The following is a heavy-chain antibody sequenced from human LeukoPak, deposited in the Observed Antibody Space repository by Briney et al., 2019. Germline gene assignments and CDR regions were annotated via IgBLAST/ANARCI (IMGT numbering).Heavy chain of an antibody. CDR2: MNPNSGNT. D-gene: IGHD3-16*01. Sequence: ASVKVSCKASGYTFTSYDINWVRQAPGQGLEWMGWMNPNSGNTGYAQKFQGRVTMTRNTSINTAYMELSNLRSEDTAVYYCASHGGYYYYMDVWGKGTTVTVSS. J-gene: IGHJ6*03. V-gene: IGHV1-8*01. CDR3: ASHGGYYYYMDV. CDR1: GYTFTSYD.